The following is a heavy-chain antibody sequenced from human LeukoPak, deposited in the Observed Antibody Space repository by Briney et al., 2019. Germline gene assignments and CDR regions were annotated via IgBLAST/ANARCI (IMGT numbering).Heavy chain of an antibody. Sequence: PGGSLRLSCAASGFTFSSYAMTWVRQAPGKGLEWVSLISGSGGSTYYADSVKGRFTISRDNSRNTLYLQMNSLRAEDTAVYYCAKIEADYYDSSGPNGGDAFDIWGQGTMVTVSS. J-gene: IGHJ3*02. CDR2: ISGSGGST. CDR3: AKIEADYYDSSGPNGGDAFDI. D-gene: IGHD3-22*01. CDR1: GFTFSSYA. V-gene: IGHV3-23*01.